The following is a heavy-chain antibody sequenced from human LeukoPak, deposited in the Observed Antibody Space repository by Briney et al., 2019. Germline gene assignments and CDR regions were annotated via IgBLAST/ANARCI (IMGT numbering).Heavy chain of an antibody. Sequence: GASVKVSCKASGYTFTSYGISWVRRSPGQRLEWMGWMSAYNGNTNYAQKLQARSTMTTDTSTSKAYMELRSLRSDDTAVYYCARDWRRDGYKMGGYWGQGTLVTVSS. CDR2: MSAYNGNT. CDR1: GYTFTSYG. D-gene: IGHD5-24*01. CDR3: ARDWRRDGYKMGGY. J-gene: IGHJ4*02. V-gene: IGHV1-18*01.